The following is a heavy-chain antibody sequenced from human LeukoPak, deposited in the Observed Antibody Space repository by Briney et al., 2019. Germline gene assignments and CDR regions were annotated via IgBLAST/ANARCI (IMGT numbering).Heavy chain of an antibody. D-gene: IGHD2-2*01. CDR3: ARPYCSSTSCFLYYFDY. Sequence: GGSLRLSCAASGFTFSSYWVSWVRQAPGKGLEWVANIKQDGSEKYYVDSVKGRFTISRDNAKNSLYLQMNSLRAEDTAVYYCARPYCSSTSCFLYYFDYWGQGTLVTVSS. CDR1: GFTFSSYW. CDR2: IKQDGSEK. V-gene: IGHV3-7*01. J-gene: IGHJ4*02.